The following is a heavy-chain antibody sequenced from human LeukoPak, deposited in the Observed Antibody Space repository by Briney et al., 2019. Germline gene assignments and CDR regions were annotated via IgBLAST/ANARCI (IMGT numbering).Heavy chain of an antibody. D-gene: IGHD1-26*01. CDR2: IYYSGST. CDR1: GGSISTYY. CDR3: ARGTNVGLYFDY. J-gene: IGHJ4*02. Sequence: PSETLSLTCTVSGGSISTYYWSWIRQPPGKGLEWIGYIYYSGSTNCNPSLKSRVTISVDTSKNQFSLNLSSVTAADTAVYYCARGTNVGLYFDYWGQGTLVTVSS. V-gene: IGHV4-59*01.